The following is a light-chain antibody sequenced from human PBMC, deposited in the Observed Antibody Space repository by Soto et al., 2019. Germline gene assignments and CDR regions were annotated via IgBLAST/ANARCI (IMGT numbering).Light chain of an antibody. CDR3: QQYNHWHPWT. CDR2: GAS. CDR1: RSVSNR. Sequence: IVMTQSPATLSVSPGERATLSCRAGRSVSNRLAWHQKKPGQAPRLLLYGASTRATGIPARFSGSGSRTELTLTISILQSEYFAVYYCQQYNHWHPWTFGQGTKVDIK. J-gene: IGKJ1*01. V-gene: IGKV3-15*01.